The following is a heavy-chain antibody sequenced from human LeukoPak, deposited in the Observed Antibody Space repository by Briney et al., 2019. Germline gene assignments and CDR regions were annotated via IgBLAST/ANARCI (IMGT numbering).Heavy chain of an antibody. J-gene: IGHJ4*02. D-gene: IGHD3-22*01. Sequence: KPSETLSLTCAVYGGSFSGYHWSWIRQPPGKGLEGIVEINHSGSTNYNPSLKRRITISVDTAKNHFSLQLSSVTAEDTGVYYCARQGMIAVGGYFDYWGQGTLVTVSS. CDR3: ARQGMIAVGGYFDY. CDR1: GGSFSGYH. V-gene: IGHV4-34*01. CDR2: INHSGST.